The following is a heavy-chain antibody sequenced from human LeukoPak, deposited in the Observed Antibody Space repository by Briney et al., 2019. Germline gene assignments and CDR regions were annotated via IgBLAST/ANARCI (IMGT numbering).Heavy chain of an antibody. J-gene: IGHJ5*02. CDR1: GGSISSGSYY. D-gene: IGHD2-8*01. V-gene: IGHV4-61*02. CDR3: ARSGCTNGVCYTGWFDP. Sequence: SETLSLTCTVSGGSISSGSYYWSWIRQPAGKGLEWIGRIYTSGSTNYNPSLKSRVTISVDTSKNQFSLKLSSVTAADTAVYYCARSGCTNGVCYTGWFDPWGQGTLVTVSS. CDR2: IYTSGST.